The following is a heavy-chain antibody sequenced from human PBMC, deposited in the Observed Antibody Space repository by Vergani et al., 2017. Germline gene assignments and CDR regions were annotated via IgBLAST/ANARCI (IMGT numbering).Heavy chain of an antibody. J-gene: IGHJ6*02. D-gene: IGHD2-21*02. Sequence: EVQLVESGGGLVQPGGSLRLSCAASGFTFSSYSMNWVRQAPGKGLEWVSYISSSSSTIYYADSVKGRFTISRDNAKNSLYLQMNSLRAEDTAVYYCARDIEVVTAIYYYYYGMDVWGQGTTVTVSS. CDR1: GFTFSSYS. CDR3: ARDIEVVTAIYYYYYGMDV. V-gene: IGHV3-48*01. CDR2: ISSSSSTI.